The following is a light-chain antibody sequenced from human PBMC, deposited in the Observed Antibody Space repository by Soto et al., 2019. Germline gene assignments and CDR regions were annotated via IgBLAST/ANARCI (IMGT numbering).Light chain of an antibody. CDR3: QQFSSYPLT. J-gene: IGKJ4*01. CDR1: QSVSNRE. CDR2: GTS. Sequence: DNVLTQSPGTLSLSPGERATLSCRASQSVSNREIAWYQQIPGQAPRLLIFGTSNRATGIPDRFSGSGSGTDFTLTITSLQSEDFAVYYCQQFSSYPLTFGGGTKVDIK. V-gene: IGKV3-20*01.